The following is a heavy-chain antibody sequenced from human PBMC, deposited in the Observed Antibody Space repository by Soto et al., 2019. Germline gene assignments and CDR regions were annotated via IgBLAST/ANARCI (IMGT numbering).Heavy chain of an antibody. D-gene: IGHD2-2*01. CDR1: GFTFSSFW. CDR3: ARVYQLLLRRYYYYYMDV. CDR2: IKQDGSEK. Sequence: GGSLRLSCAASGFTFSSFWMSWVRQAPGKGLEWVANIKQDGSEKYYVDSVKGRFTISRDNAKNSLYLQMNSLRAEDTAVYYCARVYQLLLRRYYYYYMDVWGKGTTVTVSS. V-gene: IGHV3-7*04. J-gene: IGHJ6*03.